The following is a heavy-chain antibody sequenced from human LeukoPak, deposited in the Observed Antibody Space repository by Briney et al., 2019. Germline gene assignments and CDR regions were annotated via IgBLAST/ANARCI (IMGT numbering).Heavy chain of an antibody. V-gene: IGHV3-74*01. CDR3: ARGGIIAFGGDLPN. D-gene: IGHD3-16*01. CDR2: INSDGSTT. Sequence: PGGALRLSRAASRFTLSAYWMHWVRPAPRKGLVWVSRINSDGSTTTYADSVKGQFTTSTNNVKNSVYLQMDSLRAEATAVYYCARGGIIAFGGDLPNWGQGTLVTVSS. J-gene: IGHJ4*01. CDR1: RFTLSAYW.